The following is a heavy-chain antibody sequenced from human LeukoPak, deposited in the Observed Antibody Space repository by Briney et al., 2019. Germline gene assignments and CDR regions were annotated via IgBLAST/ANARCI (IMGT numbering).Heavy chain of an antibody. CDR3: AKANYGDYRAWDV. D-gene: IGHD4-17*01. V-gene: IGHV3-23*01. CDR1: GFTFNSYA. CDR2: IGGSGGST. J-gene: IGHJ6*04. Sequence: PGGSLRLSCAASGFTFNSYAMTWVRQAPGKGLGCVSTIGGSGGSTYYADSAKGRFTISRDNSKNTLYLQMNSLRAEDTAIYYCAKANYGDYRAWDVWGKGTTVTVSS.